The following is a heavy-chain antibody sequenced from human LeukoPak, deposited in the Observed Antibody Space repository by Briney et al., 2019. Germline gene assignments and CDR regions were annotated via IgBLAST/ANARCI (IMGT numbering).Heavy chain of an antibody. CDR3: ARSGNYGDLDY. Sequence: ASVKLSCTASGYTFTSYGISWVRQAPGQGLEWMGWISAYNGNTNYAQKLQGRVTMTTDTSTSTDYMELRSLRSDDTAVYYCARSGNYGDLDYWGQGTLVTVSS. CDR1: GYTFTSYG. J-gene: IGHJ4*02. D-gene: IGHD4-17*01. V-gene: IGHV1-18*01. CDR2: ISAYNGNT.